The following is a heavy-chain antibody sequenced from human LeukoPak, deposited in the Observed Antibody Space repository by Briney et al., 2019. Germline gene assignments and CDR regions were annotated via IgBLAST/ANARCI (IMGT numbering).Heavy chain of an antibody. J-gene: IGHJ4*02. CDR2: IYTSGST. V-gene: IGHV4-61*02. D-gene: IGHD6-6*01. CDR1: GGSISSGSYY. CDR3: ARTIGIAARADY. Sequence: KPSETLSLTCTVSGGSISSGSYYWSWIRQPAGKGLEWIGRIYTSGSTNYNSSLKSRVTISVDTSKNQFSLKLSSVTAADTAVYYCARTIGIAARADYWGQGTLVTVSS.